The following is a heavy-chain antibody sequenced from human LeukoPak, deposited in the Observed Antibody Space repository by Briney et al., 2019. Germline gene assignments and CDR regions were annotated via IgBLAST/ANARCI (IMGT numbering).Heavy chain of an antibody. Sequence: ASVKVSCKASGYTFTGYYMHWVRQAPGQGLEWMGWINPNSGGTNYAQKFQGRVTMTRDTSISTAYMELSRLRSDDTAVYYCAREKFDSSGYPLNYYYYYMDVWGKGTTVTVSS. CDR3: AREKFDSSGYPLNYYYYYMDV. D-gene: IGHD3-22*01. CDR1: GYTFTGYY. CDR2: INPNSGGT. J-gene: IGHJ6*03. V-gene: IGHV1-2*02.